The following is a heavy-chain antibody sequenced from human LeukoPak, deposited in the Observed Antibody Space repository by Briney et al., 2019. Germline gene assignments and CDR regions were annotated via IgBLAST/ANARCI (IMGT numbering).Heavy chain of an antibody. J-gene: IGHJ4*02. CDR2: ISWDSGIV. CDR3: AKALGLGYCSGGSCYEFHY. V-gene: IGHV3-9*01. CDR1: GFTFDDYA. D-gene: IGHD2-15*01. Sequence: GGSLRLSCAASGFTFDDYAMHWVRQAPGKGLEWVSSISWDSGIVGYADSVKGRFTISRDNAENSLYLQMNSLKTEDTALYYCAKALGLGYCSGGSCYEFHYWGQGTLVTVSS.